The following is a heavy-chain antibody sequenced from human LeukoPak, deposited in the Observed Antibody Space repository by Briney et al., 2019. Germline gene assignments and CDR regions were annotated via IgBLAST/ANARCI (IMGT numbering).Heavy chain of an antibody. CDR2: ISSSSSYI. Sequence: PGGSLRLSCAASGFTFSSYSMNWVRQAPGKGLEWVSSISSSSSYIYYADSVKGRFTISRDNAKNSLYLQMNSLRAEDTAVYYCARTQYCSGDSCYFGYFDYWGQGTLVTVSS. J-gene: IGHJ4*02. V-gene: IGHV3-21*01. CDR1: GFTFSSYS. CDR3: ARTQYCSGDSCYFGYFDY. D-gene: IGHD2-15*01.